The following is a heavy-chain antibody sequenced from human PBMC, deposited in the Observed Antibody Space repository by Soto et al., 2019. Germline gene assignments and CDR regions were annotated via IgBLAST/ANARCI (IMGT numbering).Heavy chain of an antibody. D-gene: IGHD1-26*01. J-gene: IGHJ4*02. V-gene: IGHV4-4*02. CDR3: ARVYSGSYSDS. Sequence: QVQLQESDPGLVKPSGTLSLTCAVSGGSMSSNNWWSWVRQPPGKGLEWIGEIFHSGSTHYSPSLKSRVTISVDKSKNHFSLNLTSVTAADTAVYYCARVYSGSYSDSWGQGTLVTVSS. CDR1: GGSMSSNNW. CDR2: IFHSGST.